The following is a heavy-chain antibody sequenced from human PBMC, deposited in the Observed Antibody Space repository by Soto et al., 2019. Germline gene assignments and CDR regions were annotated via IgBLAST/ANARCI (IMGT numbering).Heavy chain of an antibody. CDR1: GFTFSTYA. J-gene: IGHJ6*02. CDR2: ISYDGSNK. CDR3: ARALGYSSSSTADGMDV. V-gene: IGHV3-30-3*01. D-gene: IGHD6-6*01. Sequence: QVQLVESGGGVVQPGRSLRLSCAASGFTFSTYAMHWVRQAPGKGLEWVAVISYDGSNKYYADSVTGRFTISRDNSKNTLYLKMNSLRAEDTAVYYCARALGYSSSSTADGMDVWGQGTTVTVSS.